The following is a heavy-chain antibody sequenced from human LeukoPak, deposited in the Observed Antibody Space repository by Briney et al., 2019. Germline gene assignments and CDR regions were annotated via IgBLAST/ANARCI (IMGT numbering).Heavy chain of an antibody. V-gene: IGHV4-59*01. J-gene: IGHJ4*02. CDR2: ICYSGST. CDR3: ARASTYYDFWSGYYRPPYFDY. Sequence: SETLSLTCAVYGGSFSGYYWSWIRQPPGKGLEWIGYICYSGSTNYNPSLKSRVTISVDTSKNQFSLKLSSVTAADTAVYYCARASTYYDFWSGYYRPPYFDYWGQGTLVTVSS. D-gene: IGHD3-3*01. CDR1: GGSFSGYY.